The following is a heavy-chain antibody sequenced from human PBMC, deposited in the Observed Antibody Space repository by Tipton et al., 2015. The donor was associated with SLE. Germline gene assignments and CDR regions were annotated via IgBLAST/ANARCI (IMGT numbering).Heavy chain of an antibody. CDR2: IWYDGSNK. D-gene: IGHD4-17*01. CDR3: ARDLTTVTSEYFDY. V-gene: IGHV3-33*08. Sequence: SLRLSCAASGFTFSSYGMHWVRQAPGKGLEWVAVIWYDGSNKYYADSVKGRFTISRDNSKNTLYLQMNSLRAEDTAVYYCARDLTTVTSEYFDYWGQGTLVTVFS. CDR1: GFTFSSYG. J-gene: IGHJ4*02.